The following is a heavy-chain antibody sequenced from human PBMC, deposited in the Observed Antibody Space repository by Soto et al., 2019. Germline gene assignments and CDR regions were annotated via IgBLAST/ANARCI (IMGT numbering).Heavy chain of an antibody. CDR2: IIPIFGST. V-gene: IGHV1-69*12. CDR1: GGTFSNSA. CDR3: ARDGDLRSDFWSGPLGGGWFEP. Sequence: QVQLVQSGAEVRKPGSSVKVSCKASGGTFSNSAITWVRQAPGQGLEWVGGIIPIFGSTNYAQKFQGRVTITADESSTIAYMELSSLTSEDTAVYYCARDGDLRSDFWSGPLGGGWFEPWGQGTLVTVSS. J-gene: IGHJ5*02. D-gene: IGHD3-3*01.